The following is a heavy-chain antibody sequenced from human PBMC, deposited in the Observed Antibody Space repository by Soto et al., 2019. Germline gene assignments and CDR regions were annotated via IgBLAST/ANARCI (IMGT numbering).Heavy chain of an antibody. Sequence: GGSLRLSCVGSAFTFSSYSLNWVRQAPGKGLEWVSSITSGSSFIDYADSVKGRFTISRDDAKNSLFLQMSSLRADDTAVYYCSSSQRNGAMDVWGQGTTVTVSS. CDR1: AFTFSSYS. CDR2: ITSGSSFI. J-gene: IGHJ6*02. D-gene: IGHD2-8*01. V-gene: IGHV3-21*01. CDR3: SSSQRNGAMDV.